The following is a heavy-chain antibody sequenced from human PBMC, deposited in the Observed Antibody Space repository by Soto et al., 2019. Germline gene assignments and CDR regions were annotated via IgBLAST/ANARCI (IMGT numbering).Heavy chain of an antibody. J-gene: IGHJ4*02. Sequence: SETLSLTCTVSGGSISSSGNFCVWVRQPPGKGLEWIGSIHYTGSTSNNPTLHSRVTMSVDTSKSQFSLKLSSVTAADTAVYYCARTYSSGWLFFDYWGQGTLVTVSS. CDR3: ARTYSSGWLFFDY. V-gene: IGHV4-39*01. D-gene: IGHD6-19*01. CDR2: IHYTGST. CDR1: GGSISSSGNF.